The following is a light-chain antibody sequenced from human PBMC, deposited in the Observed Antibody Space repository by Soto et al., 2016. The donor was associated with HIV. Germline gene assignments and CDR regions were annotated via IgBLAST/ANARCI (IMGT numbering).Light chain of an antibody. Sequence: SYELTQPSSVSVAPGKTARITWWGKITLESKSVHWYRQKPGQAPVLVVHDDSGRPSGIPERYSGSNSGNTATLTITRVEVGDEADYYCQVWDSSNYHWVFGGGTKMTVL. CDR1: TLESKS. CDR2: DDS. CDR3: QVWDSSNYHWV. J-gene: IGLJ3*02. V-gene: IGLV3-21*03.